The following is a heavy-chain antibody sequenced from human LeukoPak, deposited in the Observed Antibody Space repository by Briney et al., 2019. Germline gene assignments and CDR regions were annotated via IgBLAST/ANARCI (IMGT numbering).Heavy chain of an antibody. CDR3: AQRRGYTYNWFDP. J-gene: IGHJ5*02. V-gene: IGHV4-59*01. D-gene: IGHD5-18*01. CDR1: GGSISSYY. Sequence: SETLSLTCTVSGGSISSYYWGWIRQPPGKGLEWIGYIYYSGSTNYNPSLKSRVAISVDTSKNQFSLKLSSVTAADTAVYYCAQRRGYTYNWFDPWGQGTLVTVSS. CDR2: IYYSGST.